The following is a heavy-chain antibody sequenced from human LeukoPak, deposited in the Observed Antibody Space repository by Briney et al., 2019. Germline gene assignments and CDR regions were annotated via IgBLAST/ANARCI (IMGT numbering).Heavy chain of an antibody. Sequence: GSLRLSCAASGFTFSDHFMDWVRQPPGKGLEWIGSIYYSGSTYYNPSLKSRVTISVDTSKNQFSLKLSSVTAADTAVYYCARYGVYRGMDVWGQGTTVTVSS. J-gene: IGHJ6*02. D-gene: IGHD5-12*01. V-gene: IGHV4-38-2*01. CDR1: GFTFSDHF. CDR3: ARYGVYRGMDV. CDR2: IYYSGST.